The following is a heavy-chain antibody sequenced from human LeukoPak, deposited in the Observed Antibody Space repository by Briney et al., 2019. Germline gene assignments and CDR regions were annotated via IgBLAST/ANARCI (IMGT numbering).Heavy chain of an antibody. CDR2: ISPPGGTT. V-gene: IGHV3-23*01. CDR3: AKGDYYDSSGFDY. D-gene: IGHD3-22*01. J-gene: IGHJ4*02. CDR1: GFTFSNHA. Sequence: GGSLRLSCAASGFTFSNHAMSWFRQAPGKGLEWVSAISPPGGTTYFADSVKGRFTISRDNSKNTLYLQMNSLRAEDTAVYYCAKGDYYDSSGFDYWGQGTLVTVSS.